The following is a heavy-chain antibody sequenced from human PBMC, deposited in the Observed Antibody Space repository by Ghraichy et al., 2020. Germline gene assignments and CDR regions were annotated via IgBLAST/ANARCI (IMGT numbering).Heavy chain of an antibody. V-gene: IGHV1-46*01. D-gene: IGHD6-6*01. CDR2: INPSGGST. CDR1: GYTFTSYY. J-gene: IGHJ6*02. CDR3: ARGGIAARPDYYYYYGMDV. Sequence: ASVKVSCKASGYTFTSYYMHWVRQAPGQGLEWMGIINPSGGSTSYAQKFQGRVTMTRDTSTSTVYMELSSLRSEDTAVYYCARGGIAARPDYYYYYGMDVWGQGTTVTVSS.